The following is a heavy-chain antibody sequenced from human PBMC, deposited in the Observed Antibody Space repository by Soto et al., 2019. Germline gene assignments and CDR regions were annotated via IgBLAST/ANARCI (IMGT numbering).Heavy chain of an antibody. Sequence: GGSLRLSCAASGFTFSNAWMNWVRQAPGKGLEWVGRIKSKTDGGTTDYAAPVKGRFTISRDDSKNTLYLQMNSLKTEDTAVYYCTVETLSGSYEPGGYYYYGMDVWGQGTTVTVSS. V-gene: IGHV3-15*07. J-gene: IGHJ6*02. D-gene: IGHD1-26*01. CDR1: GFTFSNAW. CDR3: TVETLSGSYEPGGYYYYGMDV. CDR2: IKSKTDGGTT.